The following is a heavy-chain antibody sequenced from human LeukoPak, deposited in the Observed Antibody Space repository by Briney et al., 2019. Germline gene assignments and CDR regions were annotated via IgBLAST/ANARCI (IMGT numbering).Heavy chain of an antibody. CDR2: ISAYNGNT. V-gene: IGHV1-18*01. CDR1: GYTFTSYG. CDR3: ARVRGFRGYYGSGSYKY. Sequence: GASVKVSCKASGYTFTSYGISWVRQAPGQGLEWMGWISAYNGNTNYAQKLQGRVTMTTDTSTSTAYKELRSLRSDDTAVYYCARVRGFRGYYGSGSYKYWGQGTLVTVSS. D-gene: IGHD3-10*01. J-gene: IGHJ4*02.